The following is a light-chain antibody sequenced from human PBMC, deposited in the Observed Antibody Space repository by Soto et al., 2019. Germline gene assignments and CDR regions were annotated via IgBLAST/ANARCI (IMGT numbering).Light chain of an antibody. Sequence: QSALTQPASVSGSPGQAITISCTGASSDVSGYNLVSWYQQHPGKAPQVMIYDVSNRPSGVSSRFSGSKSGNTASLTISGLQDEDEADYYCTSYTGGSTYVFGTGTKVTVL. CDR2: DVS. CDR1: SSDVSGYNL. V-gene: IGLV2-14*03. CDR3: TSYTGGSTYV. J-gene: IGLJ1*01.